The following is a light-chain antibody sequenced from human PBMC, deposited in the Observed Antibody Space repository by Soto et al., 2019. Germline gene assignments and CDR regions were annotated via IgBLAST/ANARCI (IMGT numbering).Light chain of an antibody. CDR2: AAS. J-gene: IGKJ1*01. V-gene: IGKV1-17*01. CDR3: QQYNGFKT. CDR1: QGIRND. Sequence: DIQMTQSPSSLSASVGDRVTITCRASQGIRNDLGWYQQKPGKAPKRLIYAASSLQSGVPSRFSGSGSGTEFTLTITRLQPDDFATYYCQQYNGFKTFGQGTKVDIK.